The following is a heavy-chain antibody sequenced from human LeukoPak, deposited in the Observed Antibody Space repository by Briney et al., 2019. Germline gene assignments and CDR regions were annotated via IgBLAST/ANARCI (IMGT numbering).Heavy chain of an antibody. CDR2: IIPVLSTA. CDR3: ATTGGDIYYYYMDV. Sequence: ASVKVSCKASGDTFTRYAISWVRQAPGQGLEWMGGIIPVLSTANYAQKFQDRVTITTDESTSTTYMELSSLKSEDTAVYYCATTGGDIYYYYMDVWGKGTTVTISS. J-gene: IGHJ6*03. CDR1: GDTFTRYA. V-gene: IGHV1-69*05. D-gene: IGHD3-16*01.